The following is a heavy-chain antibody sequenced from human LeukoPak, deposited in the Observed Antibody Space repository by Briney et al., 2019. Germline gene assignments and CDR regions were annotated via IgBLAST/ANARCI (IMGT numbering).Heavy chain of an antibody. Sequence: SETLSLTCTVSGGSISSYYWSWIRQPPGKGLEWIGYIYYSGSTNYNPSLKSRVTISVDTSKNKFSLKLSSVTTADTAVYYCARAYYYDSSGYSSYGYFDLWGRGTLVTVSS. CDR3: ARAYYYDSSGYSSYGYFDL. V-gene: IGHV4-59*01. CDR1: GGSISSYY. D-gene: IGHD3-22*01. CDR2: IYYSGST. J-gene: IGHJ2*01.